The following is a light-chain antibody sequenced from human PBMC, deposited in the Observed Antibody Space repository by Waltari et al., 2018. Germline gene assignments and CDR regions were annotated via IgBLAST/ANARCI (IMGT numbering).Light chain of an antibody. Sequence: DIQMTQSPSSLSASLGDRVTITSQASQDISNYLHWYQQKPGKAPKLLIYDASNLETGVPSRFSGSGSGTDFTFTISSLQPEDIATYYCQQYDNLPLTFGGGTKVEIK. J-gene: IGKJ4*01. CDR2: DAS. V-gene: IGKV1-33*01. CDR1: QDISNY. CDR3: QQYDNLPLT.